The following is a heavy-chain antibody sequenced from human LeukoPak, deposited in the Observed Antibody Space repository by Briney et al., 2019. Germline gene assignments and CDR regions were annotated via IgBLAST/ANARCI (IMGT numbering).Heavy chain of an antibody. Sequence: QVQLQESGPGLVKPSETLSLTCTVSGGSISSYYCSWIRQPPGKGLEWIGYIYYSGSTNYNPSLKSRVTISVDTSKNQFSLKLSSVTAADTAVYYCARALLTGSFDYWGQGTLVTVSS. J-gene: IGHJ4*02. CDR3: ARALLTGSFDY. CDR1: GGSISSYY. V-gene: IGHV4-59*01. CDR2: IYYSGST. D-gene: IGHD3-9*01.